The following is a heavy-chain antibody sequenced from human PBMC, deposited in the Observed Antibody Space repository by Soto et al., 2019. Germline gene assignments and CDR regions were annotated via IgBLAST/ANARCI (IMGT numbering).Heavy chain of an antibody. Sequence: SETLSLTCTVSGGSISSGDYYWSWIRQPPGKGLEWIGYIYYSGSTYYNPSLKSRVTISVDTSKNQFSLKLSSVTAADTAVYYCASWSDDDYGGKRDYWAREPWSPSPQ. D-gene: IGHD4-17*01. CDR3: ASWSDDDYGGKRDY. V-gene: IGHV4-30-4*01. CDR2: IYYSGST. J-gene: IGHJ4*02. CDR1: GGSISSGDYY.